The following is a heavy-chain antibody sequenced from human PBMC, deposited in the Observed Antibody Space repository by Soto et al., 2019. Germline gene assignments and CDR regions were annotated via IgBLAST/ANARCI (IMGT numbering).Heavy chain of an antibody. Sequence: QVQLQESGPGLVKPSETLSLSCTVSGGSISSHYWSWFRQSPGKRMEWIGYVHHSWGSSYNPSLQSRVAISLDTSKSQFSLKVTSVTTTDTAVYYFAGQGFGPLHGLVDVWGQGTTVTVSS. V-gene: IGHV4-59*08. CDR2: VHHSWGS. CDR3: AGQGFGPLHGLVDV. J-gene: IGHJ6*02. D-gene: IGHD3-10*01. CDR1: GGSISSHY.